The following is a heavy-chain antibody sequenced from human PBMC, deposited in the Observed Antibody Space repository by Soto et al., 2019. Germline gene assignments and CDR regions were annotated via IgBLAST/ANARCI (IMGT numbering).Heavy chain of an antibody. D-gene: IGHD3-10*01. CDR3: ATTRSYDSHRPFDY. CDR1: GGSVSSYY. J-gene: IGHJ4*02. V-gene: IGHV4-4*07. Sequence: SETLSLTCTVSGGSVSSYYWSWIRQPAGKGLEWIGRIYTSGSTNYNPSLKSRVTMSVDTSKNQFSLKLSSVTADDTAVYYCATTRSYDSHRPFDYWGQGTLVTVSS. CDR2: IYTSGST.